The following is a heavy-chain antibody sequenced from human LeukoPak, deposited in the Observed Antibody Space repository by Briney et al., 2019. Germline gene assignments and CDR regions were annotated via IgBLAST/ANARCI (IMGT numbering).Heavy chain of an antibody. D-gene: IGHD3-10*01. CDR2: INPNSGGT. CDR3: ARNGGSPPYYFDY. J-gene: IGHJ4*02. Sequence: GASVKVSCKASGYTFTGYYMHWVRQAPGQGLEWMGWINPNSGGTNYAQKFQGRVTMTRGTSISTAYMELSRLRSDDTAVYYCARNGGSPPYYFDYWGQGTLVTVSS. V-gene: IGHV1-2*02. CDR1: GYTFTGYY.